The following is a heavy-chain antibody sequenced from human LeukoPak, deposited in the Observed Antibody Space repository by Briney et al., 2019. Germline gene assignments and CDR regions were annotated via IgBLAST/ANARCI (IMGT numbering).Heavy chain of an antibody. Sequence: PSETLSLTCTDSGDSISSYYWSWIRQPPGKGLEWIGYLYYSGSTNYTPSPKRRVTISVDTPKNQFSLKLSSVTAADTAVYYCARWDIVATIDAFDIWGQGTMVTVSS. CDR3: ARWDIVATIDAFDI. V-gene: IGHV4-59*01. CDR1: GDSISSYY. D-gene: IGHD5-12*01. J-gene: IGHJ3*02. CDR2: LYYSGST.